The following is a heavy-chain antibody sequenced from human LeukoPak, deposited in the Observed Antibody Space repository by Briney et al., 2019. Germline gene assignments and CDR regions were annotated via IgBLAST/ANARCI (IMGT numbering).Heavy chain of an antibody. J-gene: IGHJ5*02. CDR3: ARQNLYSSINWFDP. V-gene: IGHV5-51*01. D-gene: IGHD6-13*01. CDR2: IYPGDSDT. CDR1: GYRFTSYW. Sequence: GESLKISCQAFGYRFTSYWIGWVRQMPGKGLEWMGIIYPGDSDTRYSPSFQGQVTFSVDKSINTAFLHWTSLKASDTAMYYCARQNLYSSINWFDPWGQGTLVTVSS.